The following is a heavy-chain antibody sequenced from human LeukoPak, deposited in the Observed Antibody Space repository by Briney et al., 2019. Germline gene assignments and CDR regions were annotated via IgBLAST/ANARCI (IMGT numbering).Heavy chain of an antibody. Sequence: SETLSLTCAVYGGSFSGYYWSWIRQPPGKGLEWIGEINHSGSTNYNPSLKSRVTISVDTSKNQFSLKLSSATAADTAVYYCARGGGWLRSGGWFDPWGQGTLVTVSS. D-gene: IGHD5-12*01. J-gene: IGHJ5*02. CDR2: INHSGST. V-gene: IGHV4-34*01. CDR3: ARGGGWLRSGGWFDP. CDR1: GGSFSGYY.